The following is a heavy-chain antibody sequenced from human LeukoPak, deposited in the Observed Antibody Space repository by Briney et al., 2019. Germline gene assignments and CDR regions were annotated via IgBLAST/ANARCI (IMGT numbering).Heavy chain of an antibody. CDR1: RFTFSNAW. CDR2: IKSKTDGGTT. CDR3: TTDGLRVPYYHYFGMDV. D-gene: IGHD3-10*01. Sequence: GGSLRLSCAASRFTFSNAWMSWVRQAPGRGLEWIGRIKSKTDGGTTDYAAPVKGRFTISRDDSKNTLYLQMNSLKTDDTAVYYCTTDGLRVPYYHYFGMDVWGQGTTVTVSS. V-gene: IGHV3-15*01. J-gene: IGHJ6*02.